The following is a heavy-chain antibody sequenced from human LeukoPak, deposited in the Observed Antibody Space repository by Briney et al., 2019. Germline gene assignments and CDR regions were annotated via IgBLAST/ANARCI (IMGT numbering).Heavy chain of an antibody. CDR1: GGSFSGYY. CDR3: ARDYYYYGSGSYWGNFDY. V-gene: IGHV4-34*01. Sequence: SQTLSLTCAVYGGSFSGYYWSWIRQPPGKGLEWIGEINHSGSTNYNPSLKSRVTISVDTSKNQFSLKLSSVTAADTAVYYCARDYYYYGSGSYWGNFDYWGQGTLVTVSS. CDR2: INHSGST. J-gene: IGHJ4*02. D-gene: IGHD3-10*01.